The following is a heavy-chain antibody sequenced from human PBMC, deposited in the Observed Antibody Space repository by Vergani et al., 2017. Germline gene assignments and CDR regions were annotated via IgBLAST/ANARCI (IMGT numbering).Heavy chain of an antibody. V-gene: IGHV3-9*01. D-gene: IGHD3-16*01. CDR2: IDRNYGVK. CDR1: GFTFQAFA. Sequence: VEAGGGLVQPGGSLRLSCTASGFTFQAFAFHWVRQVSGRGLEWVSGIDRNYGVKNGNSFEGRFSISRDNAKKAVCLQMNNLRHEDTALYFCVTDNDYDADGPFDLWGRGTLVTVSS. J-gene: IGHJ2*01. CDR3: VTDNDYDADGPFDL.